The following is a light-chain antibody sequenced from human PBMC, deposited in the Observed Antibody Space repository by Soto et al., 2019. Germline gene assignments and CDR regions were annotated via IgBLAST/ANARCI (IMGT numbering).Light chain of an antibody. CDR1: STDVGGYNY. J-gene: IGLJ1*01. CDR2: DVT. V-gene: IGLV2-14*03. CDR3: SSYRSSSTLGV. Sequence: QSVLPHPACVSRSPVQSITISCTGTSTDVGGYNYVSWYQQHPGKAPKLMIYDVTNRPSGVSNRFSGSKSGNTASLTISGLLADDEADYYCSSYRSSSTLGVFGTGTKVTVL.